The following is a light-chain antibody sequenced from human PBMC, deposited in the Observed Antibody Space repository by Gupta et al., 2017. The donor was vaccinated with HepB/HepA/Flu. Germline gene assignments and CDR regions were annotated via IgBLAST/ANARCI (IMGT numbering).Light chain of an antibody. CDR1: SSDVGGYNH. Sequence: QSALTQPPSASGSPGQSVTISCTGTSSDVGGYNHVSWYQQHPGTAPLLMIFEVNQRPSGVPDRFAGSKSGNAAFPTVSGLQADDDANYYCSSYASSNNFVFGGGTKLTVL. V-gene: IGLV2-8*01. J-gene: IGLJ2*01. CDR3: SSYASSNNFV. CDR2: EVN.